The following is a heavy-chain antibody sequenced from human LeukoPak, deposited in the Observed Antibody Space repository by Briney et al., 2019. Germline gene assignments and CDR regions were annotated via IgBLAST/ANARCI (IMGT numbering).Heavy chain of an antibody. D-gene: IGHD2-15*01. CDR1: GFTFSSYW. V-gene: IGHV3-74*01. CDR3: ARRDGSGHPSTYYYYGMDV. J-gene: IGHJ6*02. Sequence: PGGSLRLSCAASGFTFSSYWMHWVRQAPGKGLVWVSRINSDGSSTSYADSVKGRFTISRDNAKNTLYLQMNSLRAEDTAVYYCARRDGSGHPSTYYYYGMDVWGQGTTVTVSS. CDR2: INSDGSST.